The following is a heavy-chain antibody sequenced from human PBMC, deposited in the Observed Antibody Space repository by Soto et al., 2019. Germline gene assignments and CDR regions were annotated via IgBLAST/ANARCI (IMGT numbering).Heavy chain of an antibody. D-gene: IGHD3-3*01. Sequence: KPSETLSLTCTVSGGSISSSSYYWGWIRQPPGKGLEWIGSIYYSGSTYYNPSLKSRVTISVDTSKNQFSLKLSSVTAADTAVYYCARRYYDFWSGYNNHPVYNWFDPWGQGTLVTVSS. J-gene: IGHJ5*02. CDR3: ARRYYDFWSGYNNHPVYNWFDP. CDR1: GGSISSSSYY. V-gene: IGHV4-39*01. CDR2: IYYSGST.